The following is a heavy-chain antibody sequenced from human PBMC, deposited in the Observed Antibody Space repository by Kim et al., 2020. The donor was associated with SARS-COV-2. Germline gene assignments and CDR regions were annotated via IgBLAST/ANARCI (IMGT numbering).Heavy chain of an antibody. CDR3: ARVPGGYSTTVTTSGYYYGMDV. Sequence: GGSLRLSCAASGFTFSSYGMHWVRQAPGKGLEWVAVIWYDGSNKYYADSVKGRFTISRDNSKNTLYLQMNSLRAEDTAVYYCARVPGGYSTTVTTSGYYYGMDVWGQGTTVTVSS. J-gene: IGHJ6*02. V-gene: IGHV3-33*01. CDR2: IWYDGSNK. CDR1: GFTFSSYG. D-gene: IGHD4-17*01.